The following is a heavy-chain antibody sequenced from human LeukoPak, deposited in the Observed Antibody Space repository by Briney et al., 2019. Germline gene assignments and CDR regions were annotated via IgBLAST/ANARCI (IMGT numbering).Heavy chain of an antibody. V-gene: IGHV1-2*02. J-gene: IGHJ4*02. CDR2: INPNSGGT. D-gene: IGHD4-17*01. Sequence: GASVKVSCKASGYTFTGYYMHWVRQAPGQGLEWMGWINPNSGGTNYAQKFQGRVTMTRDTSISTAYMELSRLRSDDTAVYYCARDVADCGDYQVTQTDYWGQGTLVTVSS. CDR1: GYTFTGYY. CDR3: ARDVADCGDYQVTQTDY.